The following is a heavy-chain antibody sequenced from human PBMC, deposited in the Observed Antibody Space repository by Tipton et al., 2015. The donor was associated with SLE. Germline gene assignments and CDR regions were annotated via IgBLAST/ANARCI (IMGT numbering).Heavy chain of an antibody. J-gene: IGHJ5*02. Sequence: SLRLSCAASGFTFNSYAMHWVRQAPGKGLEWVALISYDGSNKYYADSVKGRFTISRDNSKNTLYLQMNSLRVEDTAVYYCARDRIRYFDWLFPGCFDPWGQGTLVTVSS. V-gene: IGHV3-30*04. CDR1: GFTFNSYA. D-gene: IGHD3-9*01. CDR2: ISYDGSNK. CDR3: ARDRIRYFDWLFPGCFDP.